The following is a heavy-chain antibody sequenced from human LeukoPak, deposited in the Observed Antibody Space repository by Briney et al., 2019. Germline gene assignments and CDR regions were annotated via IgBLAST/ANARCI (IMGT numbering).Heavy chain of an antibody. D-gene: IGHD4-17*01. CDR3: ARFYGDYLDY. CDR1: GFTFSTYW. V-gene: IGHV3-7*01. CDR2: IKQDGSEK. J-gene: IGHJ4*01. Sequence: GSLRLSCAASGFTFSTYWMSWVRQAPGKGLGGVANIKQDGSEKYYVASVKGRFTISRDNAKNSLYLQMNSLRAEDTAVYYCARFYGDYLDYWGQGTLVTVSS.